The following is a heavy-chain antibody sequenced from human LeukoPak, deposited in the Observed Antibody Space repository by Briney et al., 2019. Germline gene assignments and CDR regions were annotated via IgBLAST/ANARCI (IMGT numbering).Heavy chain of an antibody. CDR2: IYYTGYT. CDR3: ARRTAYCGGDCYRFDY. V-gene: IGHV4-39*01. D-gene: IGHD2-21*02. CDR1: GDSISSSSYY. J-gene: IGHJ4*02. Sequence: PSETLSLTCTVSGDSISSSSYYWGWIRQPPGTGLEWIGSIYYTGYTYDNPSLRSRITMSVDTPKNQFSLQLSSVTAADTAVYYCARRTAYCGGDCYRFDYWGQGTLVTVSS.